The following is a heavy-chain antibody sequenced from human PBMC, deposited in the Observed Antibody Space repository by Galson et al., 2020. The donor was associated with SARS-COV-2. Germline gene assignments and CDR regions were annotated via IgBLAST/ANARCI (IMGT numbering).Heavy chain of an antibody. J-gene: IGHJ4*02. D-gene: IGHD4-17*01. V-gene: IGHV3-30*04. Sequence: VEGGESLKISCAASGFTISTYAMHWVRQTPGKGLEWVAIISYEGRTKYNADSVTGRFTISRDHSKNTLYLQINSLRPDDTAVYYCAREGPSATTSEFDNWGQGTLVTVSS. CDR1: GFTISTYA. CDR3: AREGPSATTSEFDN. CDR2: ISYEGRTK.